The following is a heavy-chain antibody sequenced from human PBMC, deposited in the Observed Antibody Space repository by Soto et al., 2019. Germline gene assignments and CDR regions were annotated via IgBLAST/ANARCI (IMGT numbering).Heavy chain of an antibody. J-gene: IGHJ4*02. V-gene: IGHV4-34*01. D-gene: IGHD4-17*01. CDR1: GGSISSYY. CDR3: ARPAYGDYRLVDY. Sequence: PSETLSLTCTVSGGSISSYYWSWIRQPPGKGLEWIGEINHSGSTNYNPSLKSRVTISVDTSKNQFSLKLSSVTAADTAVYYCARPAYGDYRLVDYWGQGTLVTVSS. CDR2: INHSGST.